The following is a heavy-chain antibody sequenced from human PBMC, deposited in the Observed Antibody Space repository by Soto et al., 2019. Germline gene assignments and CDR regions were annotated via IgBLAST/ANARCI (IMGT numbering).Heavy chain of an antibody. Sequence: KSSETLSLTCAVSGYSISSGYYWGWIRQPPGKGLEWIGSIYHSGSTYYNPALKSRVTISVDTSKNQFSLKLSSVTAADTAVYYCAKTTYYYDSSGYIVWGQGTLVTVS. CDR2: IYHSGST. J-gene: IGHJ4*02. CDR1: GYSISSGYY. V-gene: IGHV4-38-2*01. D-gene: IGHD3-22*01. CDR3: AKTTYYYDSSGYIV.